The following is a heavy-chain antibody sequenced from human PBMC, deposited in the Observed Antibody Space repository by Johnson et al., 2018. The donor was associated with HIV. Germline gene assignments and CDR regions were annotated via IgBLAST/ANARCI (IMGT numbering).Heavy chain of an antibody. CDR2: SGSGGRT. J-gene: IGHJ3*02. V-gene: IGHV3-66*01. D-gene: IGHD3-22*01. CDR3: ARDRRYYDSSGYYHDAFDI. CDR1: GFTVSSNY. Sequence: VQLVESGGGLVQPGGSLRLSCAASGFTVSSNYMSWVRQAPGKGLEWVSAISGSGGRTYYADSVKGRFTISRDNSKNTLYLQMNSLRAEDTAVYFCARDRRYYDSSGYYHDAFDIWGQGTMVTVSS.